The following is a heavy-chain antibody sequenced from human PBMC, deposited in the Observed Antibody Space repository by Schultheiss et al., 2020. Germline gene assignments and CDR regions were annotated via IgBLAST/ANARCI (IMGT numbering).Heavy chain of an antibody. V-gene: IGHV3-53*01. CDR1: GFTVSSNY. Sequence: GGSLRLSCAASGFTVSSNYMSWVRQVPGKGLEWVSVIYSGGSTYYADSVKGRFTISRDNSKNTLYLQMNSLRAEDTAVYYCARARVVPAAIRRRSWFDPWGQGTLVTVSS. CDR2: IYSGGST. D-gene: IGHD2-2*01. J-gene: IGHJ5*02. CDR3: ARARVVPAAIRRRSWFDP.